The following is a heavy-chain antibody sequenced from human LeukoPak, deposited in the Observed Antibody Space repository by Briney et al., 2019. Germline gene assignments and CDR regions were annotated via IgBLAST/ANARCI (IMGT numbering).Heavy chain of an antibody. CDR1: GFTFSSYA. V-gene: IGHV3-23*01. D-gene: IGHD3-10*01. CDR2: ISGSGGST. CDR3: AKDRGSVVSWFDP. J-gene: IGHJ5*02. Sequence: PGGSLRLSCAASGFTFSSYAMGWVRHAPGKGLEWVSAISGSGGSTYYADSVRGRFTISRDNSKNTLYLQMNSLRAEDTAVYYCAKDRGSVVSWFDPWGQGTLVTVSS.